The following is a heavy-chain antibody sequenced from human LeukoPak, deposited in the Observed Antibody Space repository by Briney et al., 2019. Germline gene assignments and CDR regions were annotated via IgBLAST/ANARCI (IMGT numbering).Heavy chain of an antibody. Sequence: GGSLRLSCAASGYTFSNAWMSWIRQVPGKGLEWVSSISGSGDIIYYADSVKGRFTISRDNSKNTLHVQMNSLRAEDTAVYYCAPSRGLDMIFNDWGQGTLVTVSS. CDR2: ISGSGDII. V-gene: IGHV3-23*01. J-gene: IGHJ4*02. D-gene: IGHD2-2*03. CDR1: GYTFSNAW. CDR3: APSRGLDMIFND.